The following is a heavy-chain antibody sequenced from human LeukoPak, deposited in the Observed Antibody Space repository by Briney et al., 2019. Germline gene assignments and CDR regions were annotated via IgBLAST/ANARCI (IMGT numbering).Heavy chain of an antibody. V-gene: IGHV3-21*01. CDR2: ISSSSSYI. CDR3: ARPQPPNGYNPFDY. J-gene: IGHJ4*02. D-gene: IGHD5-24*01. Sequence: PGGSLRLSCAASGFTFSDYSMNWVRQAPGKGLEWVSSISSSSSYIYYADSVKGRFTISRDNAKNSLYLQMNSLRAEDTAVYYCARPQPPNGYNPFDYWGQGTLVTVSS. CDR1: GFTFSDYS.